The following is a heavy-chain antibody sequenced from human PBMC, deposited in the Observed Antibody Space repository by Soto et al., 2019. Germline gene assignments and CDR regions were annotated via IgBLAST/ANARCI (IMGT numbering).Heavy chain of an antibody. CDR1: RFTFTSSA. D-gene: IGHD3-3*01. V-gene: IGHV1-58*01. CDR3: AADQGYYDFWSGYPPGGMDV. J-gene: IGHJ6*02. Sequence: SVKVSCKASRFTFTSSAVQWVRQARGQRLEWIGWIVVGSGNTNYAQKFQERVTITRDMSTSTAYMELSSLRSEDTAVYYCAADQGYYDFWSGYPPGGMDVWGQGTTVTVSS. CDR2: IVVGSGNT.